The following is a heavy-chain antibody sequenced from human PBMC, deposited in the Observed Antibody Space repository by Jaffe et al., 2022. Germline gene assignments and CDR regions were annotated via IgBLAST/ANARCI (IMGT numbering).Heavy chain of an antibody. CDR3: ARAGRGFTGYEGDYYYMDV. D-gene: IGHD5-12*01. CDR1: GFASSDHY. J-gene: IGHJ6*03. CDR2: SRNKNKNYTT. Sequence: EVQLVESGGGLVQPRGSLRLSCAASGFASSDHYMDWVRQAPGKGLEWLGRSRNKNKNYTTEYAASVKGRFTISRDDSKNSLYLQMNSLRSEDTAVYYCARAGRGFTGYEGDYYYMDVWGKGTPVTVSS. V-gene: IGHV3-72*01.